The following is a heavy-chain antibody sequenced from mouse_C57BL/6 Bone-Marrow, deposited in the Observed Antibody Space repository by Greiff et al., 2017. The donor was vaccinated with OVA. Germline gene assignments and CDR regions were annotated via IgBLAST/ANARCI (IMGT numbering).Heavy chain of an antibody. CDR2: IDPSDSYT. CDR1: GYTFTSYW. D-gene: IGHD1-1*01. CDR3: ARGLYYYGSSYH. J-gene: IGHJ2*01. V-gene: IGHV1-50*01. Sequence: VQLQQPGAELVKPGASVKLSCKASGYTFTSYWMQWVKQRPGQGLEWIGEIDPSDSYTNYNQKFKGKATLTVDTSSSTAYMQLSSLTSEDSAVDYCARGLYYYGSSYHWGQGTTLTVSS.